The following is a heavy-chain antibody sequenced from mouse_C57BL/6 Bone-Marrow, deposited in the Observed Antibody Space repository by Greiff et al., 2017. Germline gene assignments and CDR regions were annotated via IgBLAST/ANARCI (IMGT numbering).Heavy chain of an antibody. CDR3: AKGTLDYGSSYWYFDV. CDR1: GFSLTSYG. J-gene: IGHJ1*03. CDR2: IWRGGST. D-gene: IGHD1-1*01. Sequence: QVQLQQSGPGLVQPSQSLSITCTVSGFSLTSYGVHWVRQSPGKGLEWLGVIWRGGSTDYNAAFMSRLSITKDNSKSHVFFKMNSLQADDTAIYYCAKGTLDYGSSYWYFDVWGTGTTVTVSS. V-gene: IGHV2-5*01.